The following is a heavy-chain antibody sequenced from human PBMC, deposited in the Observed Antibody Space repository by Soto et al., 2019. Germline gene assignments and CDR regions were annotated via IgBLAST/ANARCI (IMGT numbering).Heavy chain of an antibody. CDR3: ARGLFGQQWLVGFDT. D-gene: IGHD6-19*01. CDR1: GYTFSSYG. Sequence: ASVKVSCKSSGYTFSSYGVSWVRQAPGQGLEWLGWISAYSGVTNFAQKFQGRVTLTTDTPTSTVYMEMRSLTSDDTAVYYCARGLFGQQWLVGFDTWGQGTLVTVSS. J-gene: IGHJ4*02. CDR2: ISAYSGVT. V-gene: IGHV1-18*01.